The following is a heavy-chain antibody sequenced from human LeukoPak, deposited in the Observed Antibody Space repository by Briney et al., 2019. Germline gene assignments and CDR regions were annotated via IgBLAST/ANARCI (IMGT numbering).Heavy chain of an antibody. CDR2: IYYSGST. CDR1: GGSISSGGYY. Sequence: SQALSLTCTVSGGSISSGGYYWSWIRQPPGKGLEWIGNIYYSGSTYYNVSLKSRVTISEDRSKNQFSLRLSSVTAADTAVYYCARVSYGSGSFLYYFDYWGQGTLVTVSS. J-gene: IGHJ4*02. D-gene: IGHD3-10*01. CDR3: ARVSYGSGSFLYYFDY. V-gene: IGHV4-30-2*01.